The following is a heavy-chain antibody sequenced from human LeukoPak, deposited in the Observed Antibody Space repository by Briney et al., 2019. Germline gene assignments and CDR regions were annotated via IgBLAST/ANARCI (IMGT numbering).Heavy chain of an antibody. CDR3: ASPGDYSSSSDPFDY. Sequence: SETLSLTCTVSGGSISSYYWSWIRQPPGKGLEWIGYIYYSGSTNYNPSLKSRVTISVDTSKNQFSLKLSSVTAADTAVYYCASPGDYSSSSDPFDYWGQGTLVTVSS. J-gene: IGHJ4*02. CDR2: IYYSGST. CDR1: GGSISSYY. D-gene: IGHD6-6*01. V-gene: IGHV4-59*01.